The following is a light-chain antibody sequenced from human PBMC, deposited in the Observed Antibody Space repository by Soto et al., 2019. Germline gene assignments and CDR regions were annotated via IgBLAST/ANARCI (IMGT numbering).Light chain of an antibody. V-gene: IGLV1-47*02. Sequence: QSVLTQPPSASGTPGQTVTISCSGRRFNIGFNYVYWYQQLPGMAPKLLIHSNDERPSGVPDRFSGAKSGTSASRAISGLRSEDEAEYYCAAWDDSLSGGVFGTGTKLTVL. CDR3: AAWDDSLSGGV. J-gene: IGLJ1*01. CDR2: SND. CDR1: RFNIGFNY.